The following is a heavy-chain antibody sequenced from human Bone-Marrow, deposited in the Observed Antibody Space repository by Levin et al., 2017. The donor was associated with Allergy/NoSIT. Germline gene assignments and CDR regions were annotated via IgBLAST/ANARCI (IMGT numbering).Heavy chain of an antibody. Sequence: ASVKVSCKASGYTFSSHGISWVRQAPGQGLEWMGWISAFNGNTKYAQKWQGRVTMTTDTSTNTAYMELRSLRADDTAVYYCARDLVTDYYFYYGMDVWGQGTTVTVSS. CDR3: ARDLVTDYYFYYGMDV. D-gene: IGHD2/OR15-2a*01. CDR2: ISAFNGNT. V-gene: IGHV1-18*01. CDR1: GYTFSSHG. J-gene: IGHJ6*02.